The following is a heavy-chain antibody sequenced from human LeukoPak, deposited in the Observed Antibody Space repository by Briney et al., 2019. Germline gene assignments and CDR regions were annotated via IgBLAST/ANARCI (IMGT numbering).Heavy chain of an antibody. D-gene: IGHD6-13*01. J-gene: IGHJ6*03. CDR1: GFTFSSYG. CDR2: ISSSGSTI. V-gene: IGHV3-48*03. CDR3: ARIGVHIAGPYYMDV. Sequence: GGSLRLSCAASGFTFSSYGVSWVRQAPGKGLEWVSYISSSGSTIYYADSVKGRFTISRDNAKNSLYLQMNSLRAEDTAVYYCARIGVHIAGPYYMDVWGKGTTVTISS.